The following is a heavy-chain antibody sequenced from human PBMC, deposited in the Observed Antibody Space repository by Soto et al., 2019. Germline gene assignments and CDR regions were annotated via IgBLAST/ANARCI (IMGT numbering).Heavy chain of an antibody. CDR2: TYYRSKWYN. J-gene: IGHJ6*02. CDR1: GDSVSSNSAA. Sequence: SQTLSLTCAISGDSVSSNSAAWNWIRQSPSRGLEWLGRTYYRSKWYNDYAVSVKSRITINPDTSKNQFSLQLNSVTPEDTAAYYCARDEYSSGWATRSFYYYYGMDVWGQGTTVTVSS. D-gene: IGHD6-19*01. CDR3: ARDEYSSGWATRSFYYYYGMDV. V-gene: IGHV6-1*01.